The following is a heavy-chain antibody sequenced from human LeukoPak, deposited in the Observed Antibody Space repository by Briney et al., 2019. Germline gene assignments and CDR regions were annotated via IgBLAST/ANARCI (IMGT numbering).Heavy chain of an antibody. J-gene: IGHJ4*02. CDR1: GGSFSGYY. CDR2: INHSGST. Sequence: AETLSLTCAVYGGSFSGYYWSRIRQPPGKGLECMGEINHSGSTNYNPSLKSRVTISVDTSKSQFSLKLSSVTAADTAVYYGGRDVRGGSYFNYWGQGTLVTVSS. D-gene: IGHD3-16*01. V-gene: IGHV4-34*01. CDR3: GRDVRGGSYFNY.